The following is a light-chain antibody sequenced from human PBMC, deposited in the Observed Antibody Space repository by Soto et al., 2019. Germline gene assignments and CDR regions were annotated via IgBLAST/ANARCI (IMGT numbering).Light chain of an antibody. J-gene: IGKJ1*01. Sequence: DIQMTQSPSTLSASVGDRVTITCRASQSISIWLAWYQQKPGKAPKLLMYKASILQSGVPSRFSGSGSGTEFTLTISSLQTDDFATYYCQQYDTYTGAFGQGTKVEIK. CDR3: QQYDTYTGA. V-gene: IGKV1-5*03. CDR1: QSISIW. CDR2: KAS.